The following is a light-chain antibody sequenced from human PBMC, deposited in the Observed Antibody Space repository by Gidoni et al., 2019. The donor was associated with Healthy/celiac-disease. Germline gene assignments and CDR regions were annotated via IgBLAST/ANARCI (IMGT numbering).Light chain of an antibody. J-gene: IGKJ2*01. CDR2: AAS. V-gene: IGKV1-39*01. CDR1: QSISSY. CDR3: QQSYSTPNT. Sequence: DIQMTQSPSSLSESVGDRVTITCRASQSISSYFNWYQQKPGKAPKLLISAASSLQSGVPSMFSGRGSVTDFTLTISSLQPEDFATYYCQQSYSTPNTFGQGTKLEIK.